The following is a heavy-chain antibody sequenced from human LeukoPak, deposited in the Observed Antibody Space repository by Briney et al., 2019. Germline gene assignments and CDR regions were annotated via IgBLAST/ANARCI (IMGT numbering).Heavy chain of an antibody. V-gene: IGHV4-34*01. Sequence: SETLSLTCAVYGGSFSGYYWSWIRQPPGKGLEWIGEINHSGSTNYNPSLKSRVTISVDTSKNQFSLKLSSVTAADTAVYYCARGPRGYSYGTFDYWGQGTLVTVSS. CDR2: INHSGST. J-gene: IGHJ4*02. CDR1: GGSFSGYY. CDR3: ARGPRGYSYGTFDY. D-gene: IGHD5-18*01.